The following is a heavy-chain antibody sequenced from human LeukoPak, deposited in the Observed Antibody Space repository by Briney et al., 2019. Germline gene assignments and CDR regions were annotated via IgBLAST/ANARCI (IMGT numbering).Heavy chain of an antibody. CDR2: IYPGDSDT. V-gene: IGHV5-51*01. CDR3: ARPVRIAVADTYYFDY. CDR1: GYSFTSYW. D-gene: IGHD6-19*01. Sequence: GESLKISCKGSGYSFTSYWIGWVRQMPGKGLEWMGMIYPGDSDTRYSPSFQGQVTISADKSISTAYLQWSSLKASDTAMYYCARPVRIAVADTYYFDYWGQGTLVTVSS. J-gene: IGHJ4*02.